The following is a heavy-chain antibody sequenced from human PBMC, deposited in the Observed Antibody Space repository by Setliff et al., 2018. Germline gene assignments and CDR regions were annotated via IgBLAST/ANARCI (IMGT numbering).Heavy chain of an antibody. CDR3: ARGTQAYTSWTDSALGY. Sequence: GGSLRLSCAASGFTFSSYDMHWVRQATGKGLEWVSAIGTAGDTYYPGSVKGRFTISRENAKNSLYLQMNSLRAGDTAVYYCARGTQAYTSWTDSALGYWGKGTLVTVSS. J-gene: IGHJ4*02. V-gene: IGHV3-13*01. CDR2: IGTAGDT. D-gene: IGHD2-15*01. CDR1: GFTFSSYD.